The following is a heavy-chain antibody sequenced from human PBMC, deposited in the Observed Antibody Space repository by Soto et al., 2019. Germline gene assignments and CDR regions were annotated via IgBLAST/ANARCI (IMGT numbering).Heavy chain of an antibody. D-gene: IGHD3-9*01. V-gene: IGHV5-51*01. CDR3: ARLSEAGFDDTSVYFDY. CDR2: IYPGDSDT. CDR1: GYSFTSYW. Sequence: PGESLKISCKGSGYSFTSYWIGWARQMPGKGLEWMGIIYPGDSDTRYSPSFQGQVTISADKSISTAYLQWSSLKASDTAMYYCARLSEAGFDDTSVYFDYWGQGTLVTVSS. J-gene: IGHJ4*02.